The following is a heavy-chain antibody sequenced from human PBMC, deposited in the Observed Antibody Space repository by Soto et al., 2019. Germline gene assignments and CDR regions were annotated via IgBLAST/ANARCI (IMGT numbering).Heavy chain of an antibody. D-gene: IGHD6-13*01. CDR1: GCNFPSYG. J-gene: IGHJ6*02. CDR2: TSAYKLHT. V-gene: IGHV1-18*01. Sequence: ASVTVCCKTCGCNFPSYGMSWMREARGPGLEWXGWTSAYKLHTNSPQKLQLRVTMTTDTSQSKAYMELRSLRYDDTAGYYCARDGQQLVSSPEYGMDVWGQGTTVTVSS. CDR3: ARDGQQLVSSPEYGMDV.